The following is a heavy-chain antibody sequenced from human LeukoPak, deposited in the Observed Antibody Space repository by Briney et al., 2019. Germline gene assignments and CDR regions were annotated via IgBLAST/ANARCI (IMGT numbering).Heavy chain of an antibody. CDR1: GFTFSSYG. CDR2: IRYDGSNK. J-gene: IGHJ4*02. Sequence: GGSLRLSCAASGFTFSSYGMHWVRQAPGKGLEWVAFIRYDGSNKYYADSVKGRFTISRDNSKNTLYLQMNSLRAEDTAVYYCAKDQRPEGYGDYEDYWGQGTLVTVSS. D-gene: IGHD4-17*01. CDR3: AKDQRPEGYGDYEDY. V-gene: IGHV3-30*02.